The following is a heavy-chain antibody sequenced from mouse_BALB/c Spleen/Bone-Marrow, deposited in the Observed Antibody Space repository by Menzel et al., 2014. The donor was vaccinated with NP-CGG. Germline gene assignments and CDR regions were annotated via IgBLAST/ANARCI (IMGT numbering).Heavy chain of an antibody. CDR1: GFDFXRYW. Sequence: EVRLMESGGGLVQPGGSLKLSCVASGFDFXRYWMSWVRQAPGKGLEWIGEINPDSSTINYTPSLKDKFIISRDNAKNTLYLQMSKVRSEDTALYYGSLLGYYGYRDIWCAGTTVTISS. D-gene: IGHD2-3*01. CDR2: INPDSSTI. CDR3: SLLGYYGYRDI. J-gene: IGHJ1*01. V-gene: IGHV4-1*02.